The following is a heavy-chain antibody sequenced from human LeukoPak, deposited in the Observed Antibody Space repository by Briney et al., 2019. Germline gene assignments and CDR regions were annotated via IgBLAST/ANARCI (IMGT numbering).Heavy chain of an antibody. Sequence: ASVKVSCKSSGYTFTDYYMHWVRQAPGQGLDWMGRINPNSGGTTYAQKFQGRVTMTRDTSISTAYMELSRLRSDDTAVYYCAGGPAYYHDSSGYPDYWGQGTLVTVSS. V-gene: IGHV1-2*06. J-gene: IGHJ4*02. D-gene: IGHD3-22*01. CDR2: INPNSGGT. CDR3: AGGPAYYHDSSGYPDY. CDR1: GYTFTDYY.